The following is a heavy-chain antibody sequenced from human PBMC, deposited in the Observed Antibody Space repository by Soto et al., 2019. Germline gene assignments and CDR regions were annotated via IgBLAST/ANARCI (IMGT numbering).Heavy chain of an antibody. D-gene: IGHD6-19*01. CDR2: IYYSGST. Sequence: QLQLQESGPGLVKPSETLSLTCAVSGGSISSSSYYWGWIRQPPGKGLEWIGSIYYSGSTYYTPSLKSRVAISVDTSKNQFSLKLNSVTATDTAVYYCARRTVNIRTFYSGLKTHCFDYWGQGTLVTVSS. V-gene: IGHV4-39*01. CDR3: ARRTVNIRTFYSGLKTHCFDY. J-gene: IGHJ4*02. CDR1: GGSISSSSYY.